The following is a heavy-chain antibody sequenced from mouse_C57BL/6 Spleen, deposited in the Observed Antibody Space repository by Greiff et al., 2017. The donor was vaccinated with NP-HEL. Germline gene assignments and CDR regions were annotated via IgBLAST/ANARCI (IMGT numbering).Heavy chain of an antibody. CDR1: GYTFTDYN. J-gene: IGHJ2*01. V-gene: IGHV1-22*01. D-gene: IGHD2-2*01. CDR2: INPKNGGT. Sequence: EVQLQQSGPELVKPGASVKMSCKASGYTFTDYNMHWVKQSHGKSLEWIGYINPKNGGTSYNPKFKGQATLTVNKSSSTAYMELRSLTSEDSAVYYCAMGYDGSFDYWGQGTTLTVSS. CDR3: AMGYDGSFDY.